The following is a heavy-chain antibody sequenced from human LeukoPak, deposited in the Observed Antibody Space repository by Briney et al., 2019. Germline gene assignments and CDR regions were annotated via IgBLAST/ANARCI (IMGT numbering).Heavy chain of an antibody. Sequence: ASVKVSCKTSGYTFTEYYIHWVRQAPGHGLEWMGRINPNSGDTNYAQNFQGRVTMTRDTSITTAYMELSSLTSDDTAVYFCARSAENCNNGVCFTDYYMDVWGKGTTVTVSS. J-gene: IGHJ6*03. CDR3: ARSAENCNNGVCFTDYYMDV. D-gene: IGHD2-8*01. CDR2: INPNSGDT. CDR1: GYTFTEYY. V-gene: IGHV1-2*06.